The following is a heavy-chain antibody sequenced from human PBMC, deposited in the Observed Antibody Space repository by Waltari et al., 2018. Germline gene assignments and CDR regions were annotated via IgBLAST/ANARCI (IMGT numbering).Heavy chain of an antibody. Sequence: EVQLVESGGGLVKPGGSLRLSCAASGFTFSNYGMNWVRQAPGKGREWFSSISGTTSYIYYADSVRGRFTISRDNAKNSLFLQMNSLRAEDTAVYYCARGVVDSWGQGTLVTVSS. J-gene: IGHJ4*02. CDR2: ISGTTSYI. CDR3: ARGVVDS. V-gene: IGHV3-21*01. CDR1: GFTFSNYG.